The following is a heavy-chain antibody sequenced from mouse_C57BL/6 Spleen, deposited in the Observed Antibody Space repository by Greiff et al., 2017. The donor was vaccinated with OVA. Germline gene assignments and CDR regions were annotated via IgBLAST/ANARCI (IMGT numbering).Heavy chain of an antibody. D-gene: IGHD2-2*01. CDR3: TRGLRRDYAMDY. CDR1: GYTFTSYW. CDR2: IYPGNNDT. V-gene: IGHV1-5*01. J-gene: IGHJ4*01. Sequence: EVKLVESGTVLARPGASVKMSCKTSGYTFTSYWMHWVKQRPGQGLEWIGAIYPGNNDTSYNQKFKGKAKLTAVTSASTAYMELSSLTNEDSAVYYCTRGLRRDYAMDYWGQGTSVTVSS.